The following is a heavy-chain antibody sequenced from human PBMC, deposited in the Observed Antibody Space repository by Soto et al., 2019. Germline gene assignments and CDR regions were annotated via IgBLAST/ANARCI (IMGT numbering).Heavy chain of an antibody. J-gene: IGHJ5*02. CDR2: GSGSSR. D-gene: IGHD1-26*01. Sequence: EVQLLESGGGLVQPGGSLRLSCAASGFTFISGSGSSRYYADSVKGRFTISRDNSKNTLYLQMSSLRAEDTAVYYCAKDLPGELLPTCFDTWGQGTLVIVSS. CDR3: AKDLPGELLPTCFDT. CDR1: GFTFI. V-gene: IGHV3-23*01.